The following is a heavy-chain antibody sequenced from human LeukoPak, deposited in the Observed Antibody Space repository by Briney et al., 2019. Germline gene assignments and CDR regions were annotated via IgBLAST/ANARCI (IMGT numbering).Heavy chain of an antibody. CDR2: ISAYNGNT. D-gene: IGHD2-2*01. CDR1: GYIFTSYG. Sequence: GASVKVSCKASGYIFTSYGITWVRQAPGQGLEWMGWISAYNGNTDYAQKFQGRVTITTDESTSTAYMELSSLRSEDTAVYYCARGPQYQPPPEYYYYYMDVWGKGTTVTVSS. J-gene: IGHJ6*03. V-gene: IGHV1-18*01. CDR3: ARGPQYQPPPEYYYYYMDV.